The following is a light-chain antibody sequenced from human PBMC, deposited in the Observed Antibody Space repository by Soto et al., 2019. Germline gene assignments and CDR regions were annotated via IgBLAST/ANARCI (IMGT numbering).Light chain of an antibody. Sequence: DIPMTQSPSSVSASVGETVTITCRASHYIDRWLAWYQQKPGKAPKLLIYDATRLRSGVPSTFSGSRSGTDFPLTITDLQPEDFATYYCQQAYSFPITFGQGTRLEMK. J-gene: IGKJ5*01. CDR1: HYIDRW. CDR2: DAT. CDR3: QQAYSFPIT. V-gene: IGKV1-12*01.